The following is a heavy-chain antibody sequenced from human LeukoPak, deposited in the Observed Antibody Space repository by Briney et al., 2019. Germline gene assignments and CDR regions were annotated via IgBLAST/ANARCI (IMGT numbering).Heavy chain of an antibody. CDR1: GGSISSYY. Sequence: PSETLSLTCTVSGGSISSYYWGWIRQPPGKGLEWIGSIYHSGSTYYNPSLKSRVTISVDTSKNQFSLKLSSVTAADTAVYYCATYLREVLLQPPSPPSHKLGLGWFDPWGQGTLVTVSS. J-gene: IGHJ5*02. D-gene: IGHD3-10*01. CDR2: IYHSGST. CDR3: ATYLREVLLQPPSPPSHKLGLGWFDP. V-gene: IGHV4-59*04.